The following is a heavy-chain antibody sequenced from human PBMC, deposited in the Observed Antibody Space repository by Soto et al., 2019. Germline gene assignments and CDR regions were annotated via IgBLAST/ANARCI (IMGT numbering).Heavy chain of an antibody. Sequence: ASVTVSCKGSGYTFTGSYRHWVRQAPGQGLEWMGWINPNSGGTNYAQKFQGRVTMTRDTPISTAYMELRSLRSDDTAVYYCARECSICCYRNYYDFYGMDVRGEGPMVADS. CDR2: INPNSGGT. J-gene: IGHJ6*02. D-gene: IGHD3-16*02. CDR3: ARECSICCYRNYYDFYGMDV. V-gene: IGHV1-2*02. CDR1: GYTFTGSY.